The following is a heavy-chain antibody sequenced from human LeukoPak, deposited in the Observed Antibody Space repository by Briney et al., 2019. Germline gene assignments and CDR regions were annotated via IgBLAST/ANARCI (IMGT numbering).Heavy chain of an antibody. CDR1: GFTFSSYS. CDR2: ISSSSSYI. D-gene: IGHD2-15*01. Sequence: PGGSLRLSCAASGFTFSSYSMNWVRQAPGKGLEWVSSISSSSSYIYYADSVKGQFTMSRDNAKNSLYLQMNGLRAEDTAVYYCARDRESYCTGGSCYSTGDYWGQGTLVTVSS. CDR3: ARDRESYCTGGSCYSTGDY. V-gene: IGHV3-21*01. J-gene: IGHJ4*02.